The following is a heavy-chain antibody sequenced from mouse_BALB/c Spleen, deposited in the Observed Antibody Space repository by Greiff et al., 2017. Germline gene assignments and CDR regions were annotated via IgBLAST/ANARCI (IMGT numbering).Heavy chain of an antibody. CDR3: TRGGYGNFYYYAMDY. Sequence: QVQLQQPGAELVRPGASVKLSCKASGYTFTSYWINWVKQRPGQGLEWIGNIYPSDSYTNYNQKFKDKATLTVDKSSSTAYMQLSSPTSEDSAVYYCTRGGYGNFYYYAMDYWGQGTSVTVSS. CDR2: IYPSDSYT. J-gene: IGHJ4*01. CDR1: GYTFTSYW. V-gene: IGHV1-69*02. D-gene: IGHD2-1*01.